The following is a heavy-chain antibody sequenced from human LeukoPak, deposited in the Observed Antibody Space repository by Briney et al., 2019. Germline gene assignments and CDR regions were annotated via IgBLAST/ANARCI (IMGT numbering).Heavy chain of an antibody. CDR3: ARGVVAAAGRTFDF. D-gene: IGHD6-13*01. V-gene: IGHV4-59*01. CDR2: IYNSGST. J-gene: IGHJ4*02. Sequence: SETLSLTCTVSGDSFSYFYGSWIRQPPGKGLEWIGYIYNSGSTNYNPSLKSRVTIPLDTSKNQFSLKLSSVTAADTAVYYCARGVVAAAGRTFDFWGQGTLVTVS. CDR1: GDSFSYFY.